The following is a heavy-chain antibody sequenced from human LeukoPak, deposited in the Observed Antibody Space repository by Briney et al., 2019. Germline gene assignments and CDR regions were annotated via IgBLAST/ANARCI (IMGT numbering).Heavy chain of an antibody. CDR2: INPNNGGT. CDR1: GYRFTDYY. D-gene: IGHD5-12*01. J-gene: IGHJ4*02. Sequence: GASVKVSCKASGYRFTDYYMHWVRQAPGQGLEWVGWINPNNGGTNYAQKFQGRVTMTRDTSISTAYMELRRLISDDTAVYYCARGLVDIVAPLFDYWGQGTLVTVSS. V-gene: IGHV1-2*02. CDR3: ARGLVDIVAPLFDY.